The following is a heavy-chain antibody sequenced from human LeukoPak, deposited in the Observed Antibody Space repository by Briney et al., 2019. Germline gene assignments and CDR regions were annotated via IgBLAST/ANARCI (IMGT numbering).Heavy chain of an antibody. CDR2: MNPNSGNT. D-gene: IGHD3-10*01. CDR3: ARRYYGSGSYHNWLDP. CDR1: GYTFTSYD. Sequence: RASVKVSCKASGYTFTSYDINWVRQATGQGLEWMGWMNPNSGNTGYAQKFQGRVTMTRNTTISTAYMELSSLRSEDTAVYYCARRYYGSGSYHNWLDPWGQGTLVTVSS. J-gene: IGHJ5*02. V-gene: IGHV1-8*01.